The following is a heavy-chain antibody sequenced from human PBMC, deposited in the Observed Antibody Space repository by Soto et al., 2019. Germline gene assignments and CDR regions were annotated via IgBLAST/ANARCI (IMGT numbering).Heavy chain of an antibody. CDR3: GRDGVGATPLGWFDP. D-gene: IGHD1-26*01. CDR1: GYTFIGYY. CDR2: INPRSGDT. J-gene: IGHJ5*02. Sequence: QVQLVQSGAEVKKPGASVKGSCKASGYTFIGYYIHWVRQAPGQGLAWMGRINPRSGDTTYAQKLQGRLTMTRDTSISTAYMELSSLRSDDTAVYYCGRDGVGATPLGWFDPWGQGSLVTVSS. V-gene: IGHV1-2*06.